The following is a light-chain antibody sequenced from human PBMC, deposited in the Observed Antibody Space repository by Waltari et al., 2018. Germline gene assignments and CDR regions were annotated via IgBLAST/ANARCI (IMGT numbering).Light chain of an antibody. CDR1: SGLVSTTYY. CDR3: ALYVGGGFYV. J-gene: IGLJ1*01. CDR2: TTN. Sequence: QTVATQEPSLSVSPGGTVTLTCGLTSGLVSTTYYTSWYQLTPGQAPRIHIYTTNTRSSWVADRFSRSILANKAALTITGAQAEDESHYYCALYVGGGFYVFGTVNKVTVL. V-gene: IGLV8-61*01.